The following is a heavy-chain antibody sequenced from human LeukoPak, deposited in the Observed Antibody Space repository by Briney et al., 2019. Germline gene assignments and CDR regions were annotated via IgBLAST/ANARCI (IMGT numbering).Heavy chain of an antibody. CDR1: GFTVITND. Sequence: PGGSLRLSCAASGFTVITNDMTWVRQAPGKGLEWVASVNTVSSYIYYADSMRGRFTISRDNAKNSLFLQMNSLRAEDTAVYYCARLRRNSDRSDFFYYYDHWGQGTLVTVSS. J-gene: IGHJ4*02. CDR3: ARLRRNSDRSDFFYYYDH. V-gene: IGHV3-21*01. D-gene: IGHD3-22*01. CDR2: VNTVSSYI.